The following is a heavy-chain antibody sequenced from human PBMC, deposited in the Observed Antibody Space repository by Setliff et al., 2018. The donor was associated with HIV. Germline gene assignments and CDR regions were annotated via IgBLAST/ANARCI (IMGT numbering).Heavy chain of an antibody. D-gene: IGHD2-2*01. CDR1: GGSIISSSYY. CDR3: ARFPSSTSFYYFDY. CDR2: IYYSGST. Sequence: SETLSLTCTVSGGSIISSSYYWGWIRQPPGKGLEWIGYIYYSGSTNYNPSLKSRVSISVDTSKNQFSLKLYSVTAADTAVYYCARFPSSTSFYYFDYWGQGTLVTVSS. J-gene: IGHJ4*02. V-gene: IGHV4-31*03.